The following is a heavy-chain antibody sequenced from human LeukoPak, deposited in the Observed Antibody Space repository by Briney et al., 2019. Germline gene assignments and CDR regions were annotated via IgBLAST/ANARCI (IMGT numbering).Heavy chain of an antibody. D-gene: IGHD6-25*01. CDR2: ISTSGSYT. CDR1: TIPLSNYY. Sequence: PGGSLRLSWVVATIPLSNYYIGWNRQAPGKGLEWISYISTSGSYTDYAHSVKGRFTISRDDAKSALYLQMDSLRLEDTAVYYCAAGTAADFWGQGTLVTVSS. J-gene: IGHJ4*02. CDR3: AAGTAADF. V-gene: IGHV3-11*03.